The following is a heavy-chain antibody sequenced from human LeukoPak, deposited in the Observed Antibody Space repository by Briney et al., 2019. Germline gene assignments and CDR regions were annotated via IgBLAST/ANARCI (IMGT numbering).Heavy chain of an antibody. V-gene: IGHV1-2*02. Sequence: GASVKVSCKASVYTFTGYYMHWVRQAPGQGLAWMGWINPNSGGTNYAHKFQGRVTMTRDTSISTAYMELSRLRSDDAAVYYCATDKREYSYGSNWFDPWGQGTLVTVSS. D-gene: IGHD5-18*01. CDR1: VYTFTGYY. J-gene: IGHJ5*02. CDR3: ATDKREYSYGSNWFDP. CDR2: INPNSGGT.